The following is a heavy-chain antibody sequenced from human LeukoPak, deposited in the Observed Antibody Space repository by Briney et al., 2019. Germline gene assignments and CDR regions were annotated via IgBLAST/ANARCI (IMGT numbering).Heavy chain of an antibody. J-gene: IGHJ6*01. D-gene: IGHD1-26*01. CDR3: AREVAPLYFHYGMDV. CDR2: ICGTANNT. Sequence: GGSLRLSCAASGFTFSSYSMNWVRQAPGKGLEWISTICGTANNTYYADSVRGRLTISRDDSKTTVYLLMNSLRAEDTAVYYCAREVAPLYFHYGMDVWGEGTTVTVSS. V-gene: IGHV3-23*01. CDR1: GFTFSSYS.